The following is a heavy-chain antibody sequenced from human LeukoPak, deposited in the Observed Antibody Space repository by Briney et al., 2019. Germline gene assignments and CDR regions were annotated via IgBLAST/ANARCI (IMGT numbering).Heavy chain of an antibody. J-gene: IGHJ6*04. CDR2: ILFVVGNK. Sequence: PRGSLRLSCAASGFTFSSYAMRWVRQAPGGGLEWVSVILFVVGNKYYTDSVKGRFTISRDNSKNTLYLQMNSLRADDTAVYYCARPPASSWYESLNIYYYYYYGMDVWGKGTTVTVSS. CDR3: ARPPASSWYESLNIYYYYYYGMDV. CDR1: GFTFSSYA. D-gene: IGHD6-13*01. V-gene: IGHV3-30*04.